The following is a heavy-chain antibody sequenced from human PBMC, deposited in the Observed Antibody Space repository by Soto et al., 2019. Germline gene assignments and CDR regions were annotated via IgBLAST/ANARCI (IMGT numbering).Heavy chain of an antibody. CDR3: AREHGDYYDSSGYPFDY. D-gene: IGHD3-22*01. CDR1: GYTFTNYH. J-gene: IGHJ4*02. V-gene: IGHV1-46*01. CDR2: INVSGGST. Sequence: GASVKVSCKASGYTFTNYHIHWVRQAPGQGLEWMGMINVSGGSTSNAQKFQGRVTMTTDTSTSTAYMELSGLRSEDTAVYYCAREHGDYYDSSGYPFDYWGQGTLVTVSS.